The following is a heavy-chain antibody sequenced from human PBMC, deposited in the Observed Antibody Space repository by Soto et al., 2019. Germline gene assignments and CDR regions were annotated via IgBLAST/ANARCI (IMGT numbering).Heavy chain of an antibody. CDR3: ARVYYDSSGYYSAATSYFDY. D-gene: IGHD3-22*01. Sequence: GGALRISRAASGFALDDYAISRVRPAPGEGLGWVSAISGSGGSTYYADSVKGRFTISRDNSKNTLYLQMNSLRAEDTAVYYCARVYYDSSGYYSAATSYFDYWGQGTLVTVSS. CDR2: ISGSGGST. J-gene: IGHJ4*02. CDR1: GFALDDYA. V-gene: IGHV3-23*01.